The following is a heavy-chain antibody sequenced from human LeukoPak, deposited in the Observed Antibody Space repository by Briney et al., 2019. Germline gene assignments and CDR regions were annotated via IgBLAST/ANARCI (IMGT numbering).Heavy chain of an antibody. CDR1: GFTFSSYA. CDR2: ISSNGGST. Sequence: PTGGSLRLSCAASGFTFSSYAMHWVRQAPGKGLEYVSAISSNGGSTYYANSVKGRFTISRDNSKNTLYLQMGSLRAEDMAVYYCARKAPPMYGDFEYGMDVWGQGTTVTVSS. V-gene: IGHV3-64*01. D-gene: IGHD4-17*01. J-gene: IGHJ6*02. CDR3: ARKAPPMYGDFEYGMDV.